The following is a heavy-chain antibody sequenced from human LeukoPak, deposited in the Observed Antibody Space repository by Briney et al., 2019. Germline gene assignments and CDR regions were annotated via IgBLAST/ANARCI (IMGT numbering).Heavy chain of an antibody. Sequence: GSLRLSCAAAGVIVSRNFMSWVRQAPGKGLQWVAITYAGGTTDYSDSVRGRFHISRDSSNNTLSLQLNSLRAEDTAVYYCARGSGSGWPLDRWGQGALVTVSS. CDR2: TYAGGTT. D-gene: IGHD6-19*01. J-gene: IGHJ5*02. V-gene: IGHV3-53*01. CDR3: ARGSGSGWPLDR. CDR1: GVIVSRNF.